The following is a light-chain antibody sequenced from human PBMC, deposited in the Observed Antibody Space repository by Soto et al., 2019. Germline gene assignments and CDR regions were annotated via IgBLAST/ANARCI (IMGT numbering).Light chain of an antibody. V-gene: IGKV3-11*01. Sequence: EIVLTQSPATLSLSPGERATLSCRASQSVSSYLAWYQQKPGQAPRLLIYDASNRATGIPDRFSGSGSGTDFTLTISSLEPEDFAVYYCQQHNNWPPLTFGGGTKVEIK. CDR3: QQHNNWPPLT. CDR2: DAS. CDR1: QSVSSY. J-gene: IGKJ4*01.